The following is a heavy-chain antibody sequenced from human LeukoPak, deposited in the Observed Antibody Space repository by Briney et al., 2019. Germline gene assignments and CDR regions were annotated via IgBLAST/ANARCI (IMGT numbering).Heavy chain of an antibody. J-gene: IGHJ4*02. Sequence: ASVKVSCKASGGTFSSYAISWVRQAPGQGLEWMGRIIPILGIANYAQKFQGRVTITADKSTSTAYMELSGLRSEDTAVYYCARERERGEYYYDSSGYYFWGQGTLVTVSS. CDR2: IIPILGIA. V-gene: IGHV1-69*04. CDR3: ARERERGEYYYDSSGYYF. D-gene: IGHD3-22*01. CDR1: GGTFSSYA.